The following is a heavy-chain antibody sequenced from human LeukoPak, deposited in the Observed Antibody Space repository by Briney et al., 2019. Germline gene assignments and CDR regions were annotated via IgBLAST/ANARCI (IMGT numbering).Heavy chain of an antibody. J-gene: IGHJ3*01. CDR1: GFTVSSNY. V-gene: IGHV3-21*01. Sequence: GGSLRLSCAASGFTVSSNYMSWVRQAPGKGLEWVSSISSSSSYIYYADSVKGRFTISRDNSEATLYLQINNLRDEDTAVYYCIKDTPVSNWGQGTMVTVSS. CDR2: ISSSSSYI. CDR3: IKDTPVSN.